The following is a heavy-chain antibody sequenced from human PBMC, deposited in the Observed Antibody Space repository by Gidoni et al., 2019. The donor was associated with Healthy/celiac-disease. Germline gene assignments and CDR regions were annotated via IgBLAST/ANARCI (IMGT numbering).Heavy chain of an antibody. J-gene: IGHJ4*02. D-gene: IGHD2-21*01. Sequence: EVQLVESGGGLVQPGGSLRLSCAASGFTFSSYAMSWVRQAPGKGLEWVSAISGSGGSTYYADSVKGRFTISRDNSKNTLYLQMNSLRAEDTAVYYCAKYYCGGDCYRFWAWDYWGQGTLVTVSS. CDR2: ISGSGGST. CDR1: GFTFSSYA. CDR3: AKYYCGGDCYRFWAWDY. V-gene: IGHV3-23*04.